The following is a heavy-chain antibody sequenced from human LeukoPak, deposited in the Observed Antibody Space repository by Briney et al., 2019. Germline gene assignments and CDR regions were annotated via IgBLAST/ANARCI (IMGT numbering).Heavy chain of an antibody. V-gene: IGHV4-34*01. D-gene: IGHD6-19*01. CDR2: INHSGST. CDR3: ARFGSGWYQPFDY. J-gene: IGHJ4*02. Sequence: SETLSLTCAVYGGSFSGYYWSWIRQPPGKGLGWIGEINHSGSTNYNPSLKSRVTISVDTSKNQFSLKLSSVTAADTAVYYCARFGSGWYQPFDYWGQGTLVTVSS. CDR1: GGSFSGYY.